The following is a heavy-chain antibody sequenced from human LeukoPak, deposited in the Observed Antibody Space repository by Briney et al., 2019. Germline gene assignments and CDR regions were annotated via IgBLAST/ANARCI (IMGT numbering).Heavy chain of an antibody. J-gene: IGHJ4*02. CDR1: GYNFANYW. D-gene: IGHD1-26*01. CDR3: ARRYSGTYDFDY. Sequence: GESLKISFRASGYNFANYWIAWVRPMPGKGLEWMGITFPGDSDTRYSPSFQGQVTISADKSVSTAYLQWSSLKASDTAIYYCARRYSGTYDFDYWGQGTLVTVSS. V-gene: IGHV5-51*01. CDR2: TFPGDSDT.